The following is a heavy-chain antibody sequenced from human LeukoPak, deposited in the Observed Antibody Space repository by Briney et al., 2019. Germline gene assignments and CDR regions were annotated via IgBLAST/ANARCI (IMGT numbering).Heavy chain of an antibody. CDR3: ARVRSPGYFDY. CDR1: GFTFRSYG. D-gene: IGHD3-16*02. Sequence: GGSLRLFCAASGFTFRSYGMHWVRQAPGKGLEWVAFIRYDGNNKYYADSVKGRFTISRDNAKNSLYLQMNSLRAEDTAVYYCARVRSPGYFDYWGQGTLVTVSS. J-gene: IGHJ4*02. CDR2: IRYDGNNK. V-gene: IGHV3-30*02.